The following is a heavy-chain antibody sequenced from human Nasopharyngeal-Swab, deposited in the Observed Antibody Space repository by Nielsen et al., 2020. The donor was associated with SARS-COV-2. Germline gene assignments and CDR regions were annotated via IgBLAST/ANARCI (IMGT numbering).Heavy chain of an antibody. CDR1: GFTFSSYW. D-gene: IGHD2-15*01. Sequence: GESLKISCAASGFTFSSYWMHWVRQAPGKGLVWVSRIDTVGSSTIYADSVKGRFTISRDNAQNTLYLQMNSLTAEDAAVYYCARGVGPQPLPSYLDYWGQGTLVTVSS. CDR2: IDTVGSST. CDR3: ARGVGPQPLPSYLDY. J-gene: IGHJ4*02. V-gene: IGHV3-74*01.